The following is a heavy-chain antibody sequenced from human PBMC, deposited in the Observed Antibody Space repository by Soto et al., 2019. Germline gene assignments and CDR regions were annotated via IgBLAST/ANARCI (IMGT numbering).Heavy chain of an antibody. V-gene: IGHV4-39*07. CDR1: GGSISSSSYY. D-gene: IGHD3-10*01. CDR3: ARECRHGWFLRPNDAFDI. Sequence: SETLSLTCTVSGGSISSSSYYWGWIRQPPGKGLEWIGSIYYSGSTYYNPSLKSRVTISVDTSKNQFSLKLSSVTAADTAVYYCARECRHGWFLRPNDAFDIWGQGPMVTLSS. CDR2: IYYSGST. J-gene: IGHJ3*02.